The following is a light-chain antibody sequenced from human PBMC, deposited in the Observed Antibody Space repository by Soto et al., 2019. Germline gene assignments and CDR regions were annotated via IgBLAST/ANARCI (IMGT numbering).Light chain of an antibody. CDR1: QSVSGNY. Sequence: EIVLTQSPGTLSLSPGERYTRSCMASQSVSGNYLSWYQQKPGQATRLLIYDAYNRATGIPARFSGSGSETDFSLTISSLEPGDFAVYYCQPRSKWPPTVGQGTRLEIK. J-gene: IGKJ5*01. V-gene: IGKV3-11*01. CDR3: QPRSKWPPT. CDR2: DAY.